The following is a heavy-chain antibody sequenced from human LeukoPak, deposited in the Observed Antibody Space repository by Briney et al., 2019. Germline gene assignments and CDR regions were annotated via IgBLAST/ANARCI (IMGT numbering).Heavy chain of an antibody. V-gene: IGHV3-30*02. CDR2: IRYDGSNK. J-gene: IGHJ4*02. Sequence: GGSLRLSCAASGFTFSSYGMHWVRQAPGKGLEWVAFIRYDGSNKYYADSVKGRFTISRDNSKNTLYLQMNSLRAEDTAVYYCAKDRVAPDLYYFDYWGQGTLVTVSS. D-gene: IGHD5-24*01. CDR3: AKDRVAPDLYYFDY. CDR1: GFTFSSYG.